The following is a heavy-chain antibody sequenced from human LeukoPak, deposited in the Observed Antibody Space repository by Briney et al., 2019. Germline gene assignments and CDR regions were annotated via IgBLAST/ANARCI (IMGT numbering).Heavy chain of an antibody. D-gene: IGHD4/OR15-4a*01. Sequence: GGSLRLSCAASGFTFSSYAMRWVRQAPGKGLEGVAFIWYDGSNKYYEDSVKGRFTISRDNSKNTLSLEMNSLRPEDTAVYYCAKDSGAAPGPYYMHVWGKGTTVTISS. V-gene: IGHV3-30*02. CDR2: IWYDGSNK. CDR1: GFTFSSYA. J-gene: IGHJ6*03. CDR3: AKDSGAAPGPYYMHV.